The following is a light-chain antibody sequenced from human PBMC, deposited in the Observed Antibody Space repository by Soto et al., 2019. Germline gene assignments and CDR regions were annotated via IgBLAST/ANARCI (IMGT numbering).Light chain of an antibody. CDR3: QQYGNSPLT. CDR1: QSVNSSY. CDR2: GAS. V-gene: IGKV3-20*01. J-gene: IGKJ1*01. Sequence: EIVLTQSPGTLSLSPGERATLSCRASQSVNSSYLAWYQQKPGQAPRLLIYGASSRATGMQDRFSGSGSGTDFTLTISRMEPEGFAVYYCQQYGNSPLTFGQGTKVAIK.